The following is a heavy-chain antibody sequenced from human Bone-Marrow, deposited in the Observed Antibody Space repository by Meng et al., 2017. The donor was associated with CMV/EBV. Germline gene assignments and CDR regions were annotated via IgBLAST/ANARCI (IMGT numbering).Heavy chain of an antibody. Sequence: ESLKISCTVSGYSISSGYYWAWLRQPPGKGLEWIGSIYHSGRTYSNPSLKSRVTMSVDTSKNHFSLKLSSVNAADTATYFCGRLEQLVSDYWGQGMLVTVSS. V-gene: IGHV4-38-2*02. CDR3: GRLEQLVSDY. CDR1: GYSISSGYY. CDR2: IYHSGRT. D-gene: IGHD6-6*01. J-gene: IGHJ4*02.